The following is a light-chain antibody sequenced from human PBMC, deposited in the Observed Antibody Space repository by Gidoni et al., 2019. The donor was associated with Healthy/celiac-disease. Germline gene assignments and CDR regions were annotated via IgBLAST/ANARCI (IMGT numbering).Light chain of an antibody. Sequence: DIQMTQSPSTLSASVGDGVTITCRASQSISSWLAWYQQKPGKAPKLLIYKASSLESGVPSRFSGSGSGTEFTLTISSLQPDDFATYYCQQYNSSPGTFGQGTKVEIK. CDR2: KAS. V-gene: IGKV1-5*03. J-gene: IGKJ1*01. CDR1: QSISSW. CDR3: QQYNSSPGT.